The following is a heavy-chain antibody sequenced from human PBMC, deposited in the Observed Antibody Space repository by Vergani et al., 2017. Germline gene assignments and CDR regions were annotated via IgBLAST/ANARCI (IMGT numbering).Heavy chain of an antibody. J-gene: IGHJ6*03. Sequence: QVQLVQSGAEVKKPGASVKVSCKASGYTFTGYYMHWVRQAPGQGPEWMGWINPNSGGTNYAQKFQGRVTMTRDTSISTAYMELSRLRSDDTAVYYCARGVTVTTFGYYYYYMDVWGKGTTVTVSS. CDR2: INPNSGGT. D-gene: IGHD1-7*01. V-gene: IGHV1-2*02. CDR1: GYTFTGYY. CDR3: ARGVTVTTFGYYYYYMDV.